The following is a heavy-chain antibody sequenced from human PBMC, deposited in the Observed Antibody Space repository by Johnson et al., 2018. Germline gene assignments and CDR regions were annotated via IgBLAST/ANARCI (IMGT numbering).Heavy chain of an antibody. CDR1: GFTLGRCG. Sequence: QVRLGQSGGGVVQPGRSLRLSRAASGFTLGRCGLRWVRQAPGRGLECVALISCDGKSEYYAAPVKGRFTNSRDNSKNTLYLQMNSLRAEDTAVYFCARGQMIVVGIDALDIGGQGTMVTVSS. CDR2: ISCDGKSE. CDR3: ARGQMIVVGIDALDI. V-gene: IGHV3-30*03. J-gene: IGHJ3*02. D-gene: IGHD3-22*01.